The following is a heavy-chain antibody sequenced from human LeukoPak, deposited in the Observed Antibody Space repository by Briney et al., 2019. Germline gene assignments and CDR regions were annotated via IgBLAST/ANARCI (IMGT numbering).Heavy chain of an antibody. D-gene: IGHD6-6*01. V-gene: IGHV2-5*02. CDR1: GFSLSTSGVG. CDR3: PLYYSSSSRGNFDY. J-gene: IGHJ4*02. CDR2: IYWDDDK. Sequence: SGPTLVNPTQTLTLTCTFSGFSLSTSGVGVGWIRQPPGKALEWLALIYWDDDKRYSPSLKSRLTITKDTSKNQVVLTMTNMDPVDTATYYCPLYYSSSSRGNFDYWGQGTLVTVSS.